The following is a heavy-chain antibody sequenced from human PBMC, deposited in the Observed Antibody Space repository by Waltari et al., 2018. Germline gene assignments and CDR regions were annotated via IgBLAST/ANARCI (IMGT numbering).Heavy chain of an antibody. J-gene: IGHJ4*02. D-gene: IGHD6-13*01. CDR2: IYPGDSDN. CDR3: ARTRQQLVLDYFDY. CDR1: GYTFTSYW. V-gene: IGHV5-51*01. Sequence: EVQLVQSGAEVTKPGASLTISCKGSGYTFTSYWFRWVRQLPGEGLEWMGIIYPGDSDNRYSPSFQGQVTISADKSISTAYLQWSSLKASDTAMYYCARTRQQLVLDYFDYWGQGTLVTVSS.